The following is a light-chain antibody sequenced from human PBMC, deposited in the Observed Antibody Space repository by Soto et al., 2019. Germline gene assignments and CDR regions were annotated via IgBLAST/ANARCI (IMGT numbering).Light chain of an antibody. V-gene: IGLV2-14*03. Sequence: QSALTQPASVSGSPGQSITISCTGTSSDISDYNYVSWYQQHPGKAPKLMIYDVSNRPSGVSNRFSGSKSGNTASLTISGLQAEDEADYYCISYSSSTTLVVFGPGTKVTVL. CDR3: ISYSSSTTLVV. CDR1: SSDISDYNY. J-gene: IGLJ1*01. CDR2: DVS.